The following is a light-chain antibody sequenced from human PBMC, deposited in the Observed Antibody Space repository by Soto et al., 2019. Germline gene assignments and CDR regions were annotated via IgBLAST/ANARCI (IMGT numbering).Light chain of an antibody. Sequence: QSALTQPASVSGSPGQSITMSCTGASSDIDGYDYVSWYQRHPGEAPKLLIYDVTNRPSGVSNRFSASKSGNTASLTISGLQAEDEADYFCSSYTSRNTVVLGGGTSSPS. CDR2: DVT. V-gene: IGLV2-14*01. CDR3: SSYTSRNTVV. J-gene: IGLJ3*02. CDR1: SSDIDGYDY.